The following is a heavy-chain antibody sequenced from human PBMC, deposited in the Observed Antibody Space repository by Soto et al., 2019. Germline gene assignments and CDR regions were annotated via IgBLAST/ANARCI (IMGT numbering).Heavy chain of an antibody. V-gene: IGHV1-2*06. CDR3: ARAQDYYDSSGYYGNDAFDI. Sequence: ASVKVSCKASGYTFTGYYMHWVRQAPGQGLEWMGRINPNSGGTNYAQKFQGRVTMTRDTSISTAYMELSRLRSDDTAVYYCARAQDYYDSSGYYGNDAFDIWGQGTMVTVSS. CDR2: INPNSGGT. D-gene: IGHD3-22*01. CDR1: GYTFTGYY. J-gene: IGHJ3*02.